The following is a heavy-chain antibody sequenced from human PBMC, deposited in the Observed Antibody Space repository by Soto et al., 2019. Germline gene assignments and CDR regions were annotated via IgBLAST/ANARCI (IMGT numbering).Heavy chain of an antibody. CDR1: GFTFSSYA. CDR3: ARGGSDYYFDY. J-gene: IGHJ4*02. Sequence: EAQLVESGGGLVQPGGSLRLSCAASGFTFSSYAMHWVRQAPGXGLEYVSTISRNGGSTYYANSVKGRFTISRDHSKNXLXXXXXXXXXEXMAVYYCARGGSDYYFDYWGQGTLVTVSS. D-gene: IGHD2-21*02. V-gene: IGHV3-64*01. CDR2: ISRNGGST.